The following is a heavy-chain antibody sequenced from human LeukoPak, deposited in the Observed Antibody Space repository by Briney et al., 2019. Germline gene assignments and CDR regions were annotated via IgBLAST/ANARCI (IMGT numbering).Heavy chain of an antibody. J-gene: IGHJ4*02. CDR1: GFYFNTYA. V-gene: IGHV3-30*02. Sequence: GGSLRLSCAASGFYFNTYAMHWVRQAPGKGLEWVAFVRFDGSNTRYADSVKGRFTISRDNSKNTLFLQMNNLRPEDTAVYYCAQNSGSSSWYDYFDYWGQGTLATVSS. D-gene: IGHD6-19*01. CDR3: AQNSGSSSWYDYFDY. CDR2: VRFDGSNT.